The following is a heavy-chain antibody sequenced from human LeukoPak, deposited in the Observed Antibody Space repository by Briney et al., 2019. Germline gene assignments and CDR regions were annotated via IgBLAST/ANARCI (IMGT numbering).Heavy chain of an antibody. D-gene: IGHD6-19*01. V-gene: IGHV4-30-2*01. CDR3: ARAVAGRPNYFDY. J-gene: IGHJ4*02. Sequence: PSETLSLTCALSGGSISSGGYSWSWIRQPPGKGLEWIGYIYHIGSTYYNPSLKSRVNISVDWSKNQFSLKLSSVIAADTAVYYCARAVAGRPNYFDYWGQGTLVTVSS. CDR2: IYHIGST. CDR1: GGSISSGGYS.